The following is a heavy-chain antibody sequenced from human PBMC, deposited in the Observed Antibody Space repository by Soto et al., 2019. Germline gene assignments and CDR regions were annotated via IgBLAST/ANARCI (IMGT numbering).Heavy chain of an antibody. CDR3: AKDCPWFDP. CDR2: ISYDGSNK. CDR1: GFTFSSYG. V-gene: IGHV3-30*18. Sequence: GGSLRLSCAASGFTFSSYGMHWVRQAPGKGLEWVAVISYDGSNKYYADSVKGRFTISRDNSKNTLYLQMNSLRAEDTAVYYCAKDCPWFDPWGQGTLVPVSS. J-gene: IGHJ5*02.